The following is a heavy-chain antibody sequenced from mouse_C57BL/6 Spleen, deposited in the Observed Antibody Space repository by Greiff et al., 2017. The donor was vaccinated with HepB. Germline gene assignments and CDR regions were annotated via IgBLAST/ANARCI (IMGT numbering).Heavy chain of an antibody. CDR3: ARGPHWFAY. CDR2: IYPGSGST. V-gene: IGHV1-55*01. J-gene: IGHJ3*01. CDR1: GYTFTSYW. Sequence: QVHVKQSGAELVKPGASVKMSCKASGYTFTSYWITWVKQRPGQGLEWIGDIYPGSGSTNYNEKFKSKATLTVDTSSSTAYMQLSSLTSEDSAVYYCARGPHWFAYWGQGTLVTVSA.